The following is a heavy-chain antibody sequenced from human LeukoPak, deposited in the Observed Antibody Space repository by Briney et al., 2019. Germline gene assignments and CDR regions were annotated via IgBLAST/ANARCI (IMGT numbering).Heavy chain of an antibody. CDR1: GFAFSGYW. D-gene: IGHD3-10*01. V-gene: IGHV3-74*01. CDR3: ARDGYYYPIGV. J-gene: IGHJ4*02. Sequence: PGGSLRLSCAASGFAFSGYWMHWVRQVAGKGLVWVSHIDSDGSSTNYADSVKGRFTVSRDNAKNTLYLQMNSLRAEDTAVYYCARDGYYYPIGVWGQGTLVTVSS. CDR2: IDSDGSST.